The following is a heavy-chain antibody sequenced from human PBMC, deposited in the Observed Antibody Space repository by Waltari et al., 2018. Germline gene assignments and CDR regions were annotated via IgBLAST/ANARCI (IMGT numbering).Heavy chain of an antibody. V-gene: IGHV1-3*01. J-gene: IGHJ3*02. CDR1: GYTFTSYA. CDR3: ARDIRSTIFGVVPTRPDAFDI. D-gene: IGHD3-3*01. Sequence: QVQLVQSGAEVKKPGASVKVSCKASGYTFTSYAMHWVRQAPGQRLEWMGWINAGNGNTKYSQKFQGRVTITRDTSASTAYMELSSLRSEDTAVYYCARDIRSTIFGVVPTRPDAFDIWGQGTMVTVSS. CDR2: INAGNGNT.